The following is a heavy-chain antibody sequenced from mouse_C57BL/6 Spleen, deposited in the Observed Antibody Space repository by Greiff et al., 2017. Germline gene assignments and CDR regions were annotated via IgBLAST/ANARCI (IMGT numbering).Heavy chain of an antibody. J-gene: IGHJ4*01. Sequence: EVQLQQSGPELVKPGASVKIPCKASGYTFTDYNMDWVKQSHGKSLEWIGDINPNNGGTIYNQKFKGKATLTVDKSSSTAYMELRSLPSEDTADDYWARDCGSIYAMDYWGQGTSVTVSA. CDR2: INPNNGGT. CDR3: ARDCGSIYAMDY. V-gene: IGHV1-18*01. CDR1: GYTFTDYN. D-gene: IGHD1-1*01.